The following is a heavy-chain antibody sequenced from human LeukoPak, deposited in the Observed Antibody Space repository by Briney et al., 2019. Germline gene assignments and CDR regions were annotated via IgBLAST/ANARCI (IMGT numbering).Heavy chain of an antibody. Sequence: GGSLRLSCAASGFTFDDYAMHWVRQAPGKGLEWVSGISWNSGSIGYADSVKGRFTISRDNAKNSLYLQMNSLRAEDTALYYCAKDKRGYSYGNFDYWGQGTLVTVSS. D-gene: IGHD5-18*01. J-gene: IGHJ4*02. CDR2: ISWNSGSI. CDR1: GFTFDDYA. CDR3: AKDKRGYSYGNFDY. V-gene: IGHV3-9*01.